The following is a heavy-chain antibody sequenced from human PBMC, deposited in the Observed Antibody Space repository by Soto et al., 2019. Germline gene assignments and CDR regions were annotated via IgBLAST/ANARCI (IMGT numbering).Heavy chain of an antibody. CDR1: GYTFTSYA. Sequence: GASVKVSCKASGYTFTSYAMHWVRQAPGQRLEWMGWINAGNGNTKYSQKFQGRVTITRDTSASTAYMELSSLRSEDTAVYYCARAYGVAATSHWFDPWGQGTLVTVSS. CDR3: ARAYGVAATSHWFDP. J-gene: IGHJ5*02. D-gene: IGHD2-15*01. V-gene: IGHV1-3*01. CDR2: INAGNGNT.